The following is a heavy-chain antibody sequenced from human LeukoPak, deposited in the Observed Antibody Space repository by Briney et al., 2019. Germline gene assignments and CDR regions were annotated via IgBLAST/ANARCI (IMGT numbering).Heavy chain of an antibody. Sequence: GGSLRLSCAASGFTFSSHSMNWVRQVPGKGLEWVSSISSSSSYIYYADSVKGRFTISRDDAKNSLYLQMNSLRAEDTAVYYCARDLTTSSTAYFQHWGQGTLVTVSS. V-gene: IGHV3-21*01. CDR1: GFTFSSHS. CDR2: ISSSSSYI. CDR3: ARDLTTSSTAYFQH. J-gene: IGHJ1*01. D-gene: IGHD6-6*01.